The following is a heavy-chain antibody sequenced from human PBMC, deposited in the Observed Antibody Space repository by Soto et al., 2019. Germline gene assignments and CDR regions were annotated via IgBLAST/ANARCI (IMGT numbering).Heavy chain of an antibody. J-gene: IGHJ4*02. CDR2: ISSSSSYI. Sequence: PGGSLRLSCAASGFTFSSYSMNWVRQAPGKGLEWVSSISSSSSYIYYADSVKGRFTISRDNAKNSLYLQMNSLRVEDTALYYCASLDTARVETAGYWGQGTLVTVSS. V-gene: IGHV3-21*01. CDR1: GFTFSSYS. CDR3: ASLDTARVETAGY. D-gene: IGHD5-18*01.